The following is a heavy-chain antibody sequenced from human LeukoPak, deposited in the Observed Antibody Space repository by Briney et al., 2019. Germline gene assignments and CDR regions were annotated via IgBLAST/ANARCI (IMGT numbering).Heavy chain of an antibody. V-gene: IGHV3-23*01. CDR3: TRGYPIFDY. D-gene: IGHD3-16*02. Sequence: GGSLRLTCAASGLTFSTYAMSWVRQAPGKGLEWVSTISGSGGSTYYADSVKGRFTISRDNSKNTLYLQMNSLRVEDTAVYYCTRGYPIFDYWGQGTLVTVSS. CDR2: ISGSGGST. CDR1: GLTFSTYA. J-gene: IGHJ4*02.